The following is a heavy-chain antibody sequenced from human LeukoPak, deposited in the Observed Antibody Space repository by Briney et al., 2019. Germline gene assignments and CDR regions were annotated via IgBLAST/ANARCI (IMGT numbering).Heavy chain of an antibody. CDR1: GFTFSSYE. CDR3: ARLAAAGKGVGFDY. CDR2: ISSRGSTI. Sequence: GGSLRLSCAASGFTFSSYEMKWVRQAPGKGLEWVSYISSRGSTIYYADSVKGRFTISRDNAKNSLYLQMNSLRAGDTAFYYCARLAAAGKGVGFDYWGQGTLVTVSS. J-gene: IGHJ4*02. V-gene: IGHV3-48*03. D-gene: IGHD6-13*01.